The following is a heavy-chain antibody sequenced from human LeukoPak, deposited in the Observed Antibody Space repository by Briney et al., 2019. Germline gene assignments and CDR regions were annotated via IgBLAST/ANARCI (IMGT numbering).Heavy chain of an antibody. V-gene: IGHV5-51*01. J-gene: IGHJ4*02. D-gene: IGHD2-21*02. CDR1: GYSFTSYW. CDR2: IYPGDSDT. CDR3: ARLAYCGGDCYSNFDY. Sequence: GESLKISCKGSGYSFTSYWIGWVRQMPGKGLEWMGIIYPGDSDTRYSPSFQGQVTISADKSISTAYLQWSSLKASGTAMYYCARLAYCGGDCYSNFDYWGQGTLVTVSS.